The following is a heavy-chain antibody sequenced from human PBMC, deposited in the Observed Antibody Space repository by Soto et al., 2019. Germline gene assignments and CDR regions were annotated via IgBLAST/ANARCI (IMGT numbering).Heavy chain of an antibody. CDR1: GFTFSSYW. Sequence: PGGSLRLSCAASGFTFSSYWISWVRQAPGKGLEWVANIKQDGSEKYYVDSVKGRFTISRDNAKNSLYLQMNSLRTEDTAVYYCVRRSTVSYYAVDVWGQGTTVTVSS. D-gene: IGHD4-17*01. J-gene: IGHJ6*02. CDR3: VRRSTVSYYAVDV. CDR2: IKQDGSEK. V-gene: IGHV3-7*01.